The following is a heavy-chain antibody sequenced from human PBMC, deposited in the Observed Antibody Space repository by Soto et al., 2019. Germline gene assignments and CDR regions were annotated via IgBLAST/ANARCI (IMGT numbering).Heavy chain of an antibody. V-gene: IGHV3-23*01. J-gene: IGHJ3*02. CDR1: GFICSSYD. D-gene: IGHD2-21*02. CDR2: ILVGGST. Sequence: GGSLRLSCAVSGFICSSYDMSWVRQAPGKGLEWVSTILVGGSTHYEDSVKGRFTISRDTSKNTVYLQMNSLTADDTAVYYCAKGTASNGGAFEICGQGTMVTVSS. CDR3: AKGTASNGGAFEI.